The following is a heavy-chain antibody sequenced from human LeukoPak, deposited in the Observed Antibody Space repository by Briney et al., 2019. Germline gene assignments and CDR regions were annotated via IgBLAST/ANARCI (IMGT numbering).Heavy chain of an antibody. Sequence: GALRLSCAASGFTFNSYAMSWVRQAPWERLQWVSGISDSGGNTYYADSVRGRFTISRDNSKNTLYLQMNSLRAEDTAVYYCARHRSSWLIDYWGQGTLVTVSS. V-gene: IGHV3-23*01. CDR2: ISDSGGNT. CDR3: ARHRSSWLIDY. J-gene: IGHJ4*02. CDR1: GFTFNSYA. D-gene: IGHD6-6*01.